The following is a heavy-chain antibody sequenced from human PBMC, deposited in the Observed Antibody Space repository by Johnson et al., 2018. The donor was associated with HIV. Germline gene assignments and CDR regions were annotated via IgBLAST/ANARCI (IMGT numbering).Heavy chain of an antibody. V-gene: IGHV3-7*01. CDR3: ARPPPFMGNYGSGSWLAFDI. CDR2: IKQDGSEK. Sequence: VQLVESGGGLVKPGGSLRLSCAASGFTFSSYWMSWVRQAPGKGLEWVANIKQDGSEKYYVDSLKGRFTISRDNVKKSLFLQMNSLRAEDTAVYYCARPPPFMGNYGSGSWLAFDIWGQGTMVTVSS. J-gene: IGHJ3*02. D-gene: IGHD3-10*01. CDR1: GFTFSSYW.